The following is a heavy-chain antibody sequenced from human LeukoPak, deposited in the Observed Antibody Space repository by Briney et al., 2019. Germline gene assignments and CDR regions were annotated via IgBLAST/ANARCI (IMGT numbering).Heavy chain of an antibody. Sequence: PGGSLRLSCVASGFTFSTYAIHWVRQAPGKGLEWVAVVSKDGNTEYYADSVKGRFTISRDNSKNTLYLRMNSLRAEDTSVYYCARGIQPPKYYGSGSDTFDIWGQGTMVTVSS. CDR2: VSKDGNTE. CDR3: ARGIQPPKYYGSGSDTFDI. J-gene: IGHJ3*02. D-gene: IGHD3-10*01. V-gene: IGHV3-30*04. CDR1: GFTFSTYA.